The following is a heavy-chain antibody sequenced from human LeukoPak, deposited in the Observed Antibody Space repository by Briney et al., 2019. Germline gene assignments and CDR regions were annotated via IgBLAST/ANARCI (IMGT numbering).Heavy chain of an antibody. J-gene: IGHJ4*02. Sequence: GGSLRLSCAASGFTFSSHSMHWVRQAPGKGLEWISYISSGSTAMYYADSVKGRFTISRDNARNSLYLQMNSLRGDDTAVYYCATWAGTAAGFSGPFDYWSQGTPVTVSS. CDR2: ISSGSTAM. V-gene: IGHV3-48*01. D-gene: IGHD6-13*01. CDR3: ATWAGTAAGFSGPFDY. CDR1: GFTFSSHS.